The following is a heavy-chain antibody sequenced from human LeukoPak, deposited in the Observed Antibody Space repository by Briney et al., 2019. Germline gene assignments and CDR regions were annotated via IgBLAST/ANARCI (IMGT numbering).Heavy chain of an antibody. CDR1: GGTFSSYA. D-gene: IGHD5-24*01. CDR3: ARVEGWPERYFDY. Sequence: GSSVKVSCKASGGTFSSYAISWVRQAPGQGPEWMGGIIPIFGTANYAQKFQGRVTITADESTSTAYMELSSLRSEGTAVYYCARVEGWPERYFDYWGQGTLVTVSS. V-gene: IGHV1-69*01. CDR2: IIPIFGTA. J-gene: IGHJ4*02.